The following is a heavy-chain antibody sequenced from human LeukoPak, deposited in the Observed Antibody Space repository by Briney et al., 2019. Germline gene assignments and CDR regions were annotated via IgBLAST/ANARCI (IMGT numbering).Heavy chain of an antibody. CDR2: ISWDGGST. D-gene: IGHD6-13*01. Sequence: GGSLRLSCAASGFTFDDYAMHWVRQAPGKGLEWVSLISWDGGSTYYADSVKGRFTISRDNSENSLYLQMSSLRAEDTALYYCAKDITLRGIAAAGGWGQGTLVTVCS. V-gene: IGHV3-43D*03. CDR3: AKDITLRGIAAAGG. CDR1: GFTFDDYA. J-gene: IGHJ4*02.